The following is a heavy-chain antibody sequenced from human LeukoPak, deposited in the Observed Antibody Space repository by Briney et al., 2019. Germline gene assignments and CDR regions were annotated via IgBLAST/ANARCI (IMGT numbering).Heavy chain of an antibody. CDR1: GGSLSSSTYY. V-gene: IGHV4-39*01. CDR2: VYYNGRT. J-gene: IGHJ4*02. D-gene: IGHD5-24*01. CDR3: ATTRRDGYNGNYYFDY. Sequence: SETLSLTCSVSGGSLSSSTYYWGWIRQPPGKGLEWIGSVYYNGRTDSNPSLKSRVTISVDTSKNQFSLKLSSVTAADTAVYYCATTRRDGYNGNYYFDYWGQGPLVTVSS.